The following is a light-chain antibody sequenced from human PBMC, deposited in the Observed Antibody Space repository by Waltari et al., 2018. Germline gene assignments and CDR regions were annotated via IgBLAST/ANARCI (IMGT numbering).Light chain of an antibody. J-gene: IGKJ2*01. CDR3: QQYGSSQYT. CDR2: GAS. V-gene: IGKV3-20*01. CDR1: QSVSSTY. Sequence: IVLTQSPGTLSLSPGESATLSCRASQSVSSTYLAWYQQKPGQAPRLLIYGASSRATGIPDRFSGSGSGTDFILTISRLEPEDFAVYYCQQYGSSQYTFGQGTKLEIK.